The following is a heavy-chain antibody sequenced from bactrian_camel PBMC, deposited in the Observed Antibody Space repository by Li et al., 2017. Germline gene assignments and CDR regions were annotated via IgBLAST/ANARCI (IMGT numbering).Heavy chain of an antibody. D-gene: IGHD5*01. V-gene: IGHV3S25*01. CDR1: GFTFSDNW. CDR2: TNSGGGTT. J-gene: IGHJ6*01. Sequence: QLVESGGGLVQPGGSLRLSCAASGFTFSDNWMYWIRQAPGKGLEWVGITNSGGGTTYYSDSVKGRFTISRDNAKNTVYLQMNSLRPEDTAVYYCVRAASSQMGWADFGYWGQGTQVTVS. CDR3: VRAASSQMGWADFGY.